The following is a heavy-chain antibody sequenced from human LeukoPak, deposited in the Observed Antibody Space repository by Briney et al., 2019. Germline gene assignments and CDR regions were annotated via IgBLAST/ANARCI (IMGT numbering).Heavy chain of an antibody. CDR3: ARVNLSMVRGGSYYYMDV. V-gene: IGHV1-2*02. CDR2: INPNSGGT. Sequence: ASVKVSCKASGYTFTGYYMHWVRQAPGQGLEWMGWINPNSGGTNYAQKFQGRVTMTRDTSISTAYMELSRLRSDDTAVYYCARVNLSMVRGGSYYYMDVWGKGTTVTVSS. D-gene: IGHD3-10*01. CDR1: GYTFTGYY. J-gene: IGHJ6*03.